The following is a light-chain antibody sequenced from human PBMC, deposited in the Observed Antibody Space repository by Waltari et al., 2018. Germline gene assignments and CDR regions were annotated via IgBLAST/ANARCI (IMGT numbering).Light chain of an antibody. Sequence: DIVMTSSPALLTVSLGERPPTYCRSTGSVLYRSNNKHDVAWFQQIPGQPPKLIIYWASTRVPGVADRFSGSGSGTDFTLTINSLQAEDVAVYYCQQYYSTPSTFGGGTKVEIK. CDR3: QQYYSTPST. V-gene: IGKV4-1*01. CDR1: GSVLYRSNNKHD. J-gene: IGKJ4*01. CDR2: WAS.